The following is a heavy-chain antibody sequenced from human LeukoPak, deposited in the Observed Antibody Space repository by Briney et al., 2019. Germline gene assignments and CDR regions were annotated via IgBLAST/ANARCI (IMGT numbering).Heavy chain of an antibody. CDR3: AKSYRSGWYRGVIDY. Sequence: GGSLRLSCAASGFTFSSYGIHWVRQAPVKGLECVAFIRYDGSNKYYADSVRGRFTISRDNSKNTLYLQMNLRADDTAVYYCAKSYRSGWYRGVIDYWGQGTLVTVSS. V-gene: IGHV3-30*02. D-gene: IGHD6-13*01. J-gene: IGHJ4*02. CDR1: GFTFSSYG. CDR2: IRYDGSNK.